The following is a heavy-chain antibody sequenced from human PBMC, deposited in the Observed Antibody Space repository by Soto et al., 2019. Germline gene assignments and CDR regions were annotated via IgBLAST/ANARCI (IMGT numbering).Heavy chain of an antibody. J-gene: IGHJ4*02. CDR2: IWHDGSNK. Sequence: PGGSLRLSCAASGFTFSSYGMHWVRQAPGQGLQWVAVIWHDGSNKYYADSVKGRFTISRDNSKNTLYLQMNSLRAEDTAVYYCARDDPENYDILTGYYLLDYWGQGTLVTVSS. V-gene: IGHV3-33*01. D-gene: IGHD3-9*01. CDR1: GFTFSSYG. CDR3: ARDDPENYDILTGYYLLDY.